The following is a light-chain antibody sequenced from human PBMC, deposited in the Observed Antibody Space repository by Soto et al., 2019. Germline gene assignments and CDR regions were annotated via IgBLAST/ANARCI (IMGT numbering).Light chain of an antibody. CDR1: QSVTSNY. CDR3: QHYITSLTT. Sequence: EIVMTQSPVTLSVSPWERATLSCGANQSVTSNYLAWYQQKPGQAPRLLIYGASRRATGIPDRFIGSGSGTDFTLTISRLEPEDFAVYYCQHYITSLTTFGQGTKVDIK. CDR2: GAS. J-gene: IGKJ1*01. V-gene: IGKV3-20*01.